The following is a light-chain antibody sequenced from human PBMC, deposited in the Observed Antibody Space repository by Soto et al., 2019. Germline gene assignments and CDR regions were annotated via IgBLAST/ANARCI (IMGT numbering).Light chain of an antibody. CDR2: AAS. J-gene: IGKJ4*01. CDR1: QGIGND. Sequence: DIQMTQSPSSLSASVGDRVTITCRASQGIGNDLGWYQQKPGNAPKRLTFAASSLQSGVPSRFSGSESGTEFTLTISSLQPEDFATYYCQQYNSYPLTFGGGTKVEVK. CDR3: QQYNSYPLT. V-gene: IGKV1-17*01.